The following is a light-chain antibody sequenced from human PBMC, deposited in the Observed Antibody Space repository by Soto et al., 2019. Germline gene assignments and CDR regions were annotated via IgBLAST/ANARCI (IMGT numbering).Light chain of an antibody. CDR3: QQYGSSGT. CDR1: QTIGSTS. V-gene: IGKV3-20*01. CDR2: GAS. J-gene: IGKJ1*01. Sequence: LSVALGDSPTLTRKASQTIGSTSLAWYQQKPGQAPRLLIYGASNRATGIPDRFSGSGSGTDFTLTIGRLEPEDFAVHYCQQYGSSGTFGQGTKVDIK.